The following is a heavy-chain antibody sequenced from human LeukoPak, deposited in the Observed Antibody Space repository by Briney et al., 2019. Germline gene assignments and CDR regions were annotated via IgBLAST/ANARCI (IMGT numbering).Heavy chain of an antibody. D-gene: IGHD5-24*01. CDR1: GGTFSSYA. V-gene: IGHV1-69*13. CDR2: IIPIFGTA. CDR3: AREGEMATNDFDY. J-gene: IGHJ4*02. Sequence: ASVKVSCKASGGTFSSYAISWVRQAPGQGLEWMGGIIPIFGTANYAQKFQGRVTITADESTSTAYMELSSLRSEDTAVYYCAREGEMATNDFDYWGQGTLVTVSS.